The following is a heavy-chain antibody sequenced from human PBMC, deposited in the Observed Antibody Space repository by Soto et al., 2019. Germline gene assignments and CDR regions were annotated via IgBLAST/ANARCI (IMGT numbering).Heavy chain of an antibody. CDR1: GASISSYY. Sequence: QLQLQESGPGLVKPSETLSLTCTVSGASISSYYWSWIRQPPGKGLEWIGYIYYSGSTRYNPSLNGRVTISVDTSKNQFSLNLNSMTAADTAVYSCARVVPDGYRDYWGKGTLVTVSS. V-gene: IGHV4-59*01. CDR3: ARVVPDGYRDY. D-gene: IGHD5-12*01. CDR2: IYYSGST. J-gene: IGHJ4*02.